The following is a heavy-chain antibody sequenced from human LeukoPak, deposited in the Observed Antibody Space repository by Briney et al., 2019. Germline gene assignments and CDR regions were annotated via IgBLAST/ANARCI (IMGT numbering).Heavy chain of an antibody. J-gene: IGHJ4*02. Sequence: GGSLRLSCAASGFTSSSYSMNWVRQAPGKGLMWVSRVNNDGSSTTYADSVEGRFTISRDNARDTLYLQMNSLRAEDTAVYYCARSSYPYYFDYWGQGTLVTVSS. V-gene: IGHV3-74*01. CDR2: VNNDGSST. CDR1: GFTSSSYS. CDR3: ARSSYPYYFDY. D-gene: IGHD6-19*01.